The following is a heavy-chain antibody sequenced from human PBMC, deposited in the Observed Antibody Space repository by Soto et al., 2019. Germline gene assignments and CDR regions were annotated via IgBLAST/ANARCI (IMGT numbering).Heavy chain of an antibody. J-gene: IGHJ6*03. CDR2: IGTSTGTI. Sequence: QEYLVESGGDLVKPGGSLRLSCAASGFSFSDYYMSWVRQAPGKGLEWILYIGTSTGTIYYADSVKGRFTISSDSANNSLYLKMKSLRVEDTAVYYCVRRRDYLDVWGKGTTVTVSS. CDR3: VRRRDYLDV. CDR1: GFSFSDYY. V-gene: IGHV3-11*01.